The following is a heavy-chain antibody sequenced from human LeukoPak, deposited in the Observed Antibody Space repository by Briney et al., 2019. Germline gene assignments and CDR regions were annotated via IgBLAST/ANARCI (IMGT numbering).Heavy chain of an antibody. CDR1: GGSISSYY. CDR3: AREDPQTTVPEGMDV. CDR2: IYYSGST. D-gene: IGHD4-17*01. Sequence: SSETLSLTCTVSGGSISSYYWSWIRQPPGGGLEWIGYIYYSGSTNYNPSLRSRVTISVDTSRNQFSLRLSSVTAADTAVYYCAREDPQTTVPEGMDVWGHGTTVIVSS. J-gene: IGHJ6*02. V-gene: IGHV4-59*01.